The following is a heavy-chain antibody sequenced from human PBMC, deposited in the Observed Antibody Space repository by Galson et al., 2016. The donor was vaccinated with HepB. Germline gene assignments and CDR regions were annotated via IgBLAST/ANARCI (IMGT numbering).Heavy chain of an antibody. J-gene: IGHJ6*02. CDR1: EFTVSSNY. CDR3: ARDQGNYYYYGRDV. Sequence: SLRLSCAASEFTVSSNYMSWVRQAPGKGLEWVSVIYSGGTTYYADSVKGRFTISRDNSKNTLYLQMNSLRAEDTAVYYCARDQGNYYYYGRDVWGQGTTVTVSS. CDR2: IYSGGTT. V-gene: IGHV3-53*01.